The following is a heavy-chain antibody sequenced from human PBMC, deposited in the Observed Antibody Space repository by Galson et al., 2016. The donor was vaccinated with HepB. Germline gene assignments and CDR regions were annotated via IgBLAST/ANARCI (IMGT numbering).Heavy chain of an antibody. Sequence: SLRLSCAASGFTFRRYGMHWVRQAPGKGLEWVAVISDDGGIKHYGDSVKGRFTISRDNSKNLLYLQMNTLRPDDTAVYYCVNEGAEPPAMIPFYFDTWGQGTLVTVSS. D-gene: IGHD2-2*01. CDR2: ISDDGGIK. CDR1: GFTFRRYG. J-gene: IGHJ4*02. V-gene: IGHV3-30*18. CDR3: VNEGAEPPAMIPFYFDT.